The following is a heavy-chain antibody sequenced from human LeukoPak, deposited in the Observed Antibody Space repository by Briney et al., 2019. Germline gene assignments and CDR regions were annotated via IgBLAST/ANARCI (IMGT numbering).Heavy chain of an antibody. D-gene: IGHD3-10*01. J-gene: IGHJ4*02. CDR3: TRECFGELLDG. V-gene: IGHV3-23*01. CDR1: GFTFSSYA. Sequence: GGSLRLSCAASGFTFSSYAMSWVRQAPGKGLEWVSAISGSGGSTYYADSVKGRFTISRDNSKNTLYLQMNSLKTEDTAVYSYTRECFGELLDGWGQGTLVTVSS. CDR2: ISGSGGST.